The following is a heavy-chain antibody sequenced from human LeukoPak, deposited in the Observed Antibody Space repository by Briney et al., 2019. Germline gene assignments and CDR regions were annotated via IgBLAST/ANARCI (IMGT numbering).Heavy chain of an antibody. CDR2: ISPSGGST. J-gene: IGHJ3*02. D-gene: IGHD2-2*03. Sequence: VASVKVSCKAFGYTFTSNYMHWVRQAPGQGPEWMGVISPSGGSTTYAQKFQGRVTLTRDMSTSTAYMELRSLRSDDTAVYYCARMDPRAKDAFDIWGQGTMVTVSS. V-gene: IGHV1-46*01. CDR3: ARMDPRAKDAFDI. CDR1: GYTFTSNY.